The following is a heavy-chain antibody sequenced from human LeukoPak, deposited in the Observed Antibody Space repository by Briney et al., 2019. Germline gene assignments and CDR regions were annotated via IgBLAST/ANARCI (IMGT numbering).Heavy chain of an antibody. Sequence: GGSLRLSCAASGFTFSSYWMHWVRHAPGKGLVWVSRINSDGSSTSYADSVKGRFTISRDNAKNTLYLQMNSLRAEDTAVYYCARDVYYGSGSPRLDYWGQGTLVTVSS. CDR1: GFTFSSYW. CDR3: ARDVYYGSGSPRLDY. V-gene: IGHV3-74*01. CDR2: INSDGSST. D-gene: IGHD3-10*01. J-gene: IGHJ4*02.